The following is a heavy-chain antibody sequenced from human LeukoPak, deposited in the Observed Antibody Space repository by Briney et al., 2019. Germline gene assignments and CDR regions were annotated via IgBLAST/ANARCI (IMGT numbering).Heavy chain of an antibody. CDR2: IYYSGST. CDR3: ARDGLGVPAADAFDI. J-gene: IGHJ3*02. CDR1: GGSISSYY. D-gene: IGHD2-2*01. V-gene: IGHV4-59*01. Sequence: SETLSLTCTVSGGSISSYYWSWIRQPPGKGLEWIGYIYYSGSTNYNPSLKSRVTISVDTSKNQFSLKLSSVTAADTAVYYCARDGLGVPAADAFDIWGQGTMVIVSS.